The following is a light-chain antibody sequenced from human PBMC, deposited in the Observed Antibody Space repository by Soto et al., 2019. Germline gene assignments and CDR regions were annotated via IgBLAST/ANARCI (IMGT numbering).Light chain of an antibody. CDR1: QPISSW. CDR3: QQGYNFPRA. Sequence: DIQMTQSPSSISASVGGRVTITCRASQPISSWLAWYQQVPGQAPYLLIYPASTLQSGVPSRFSGSGSGTDFPLTINSLQPEDFATYFCQQGYNFPRAFGQGTKVDIK. CDR2: PAS. V-gene: IGKV1-12*01. J-gene: IGKJ1*01.